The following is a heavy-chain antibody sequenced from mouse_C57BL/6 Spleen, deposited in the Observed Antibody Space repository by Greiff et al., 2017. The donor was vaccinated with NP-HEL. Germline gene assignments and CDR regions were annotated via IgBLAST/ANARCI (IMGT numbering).Heavy chain of an antibody. V-gene: IGHV6-3*01. Sequence: EVKVEESGGGLVQPGGSMKLSCVASGFTFSNYWMNWVRQSPEKGLEWVAQIRLKSDNYATHYAESGKGRFTISRDDSKSSVYLQKNNVSAEDTRIYYCTGQFPYYYGGSDWYFDVWGTGTTVTVSS. D-gene: IGHD1-1*01. CDR3: TGQFPYYYGGSDWYFDV. CDR2: IRLKSDNYAT. J-gene: IGHJ1*03. CDR1: GFTFSNYW.